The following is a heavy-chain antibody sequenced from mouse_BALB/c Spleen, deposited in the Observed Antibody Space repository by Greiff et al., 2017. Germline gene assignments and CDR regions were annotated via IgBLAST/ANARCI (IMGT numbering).Heavy chain of an antibody. V-gene: IGHV1S81*02. CDR2: INPSNGRT. Sequence: QVQLKQPGAELVKPGASVKLSCKASGYTFTSYWMHWVKQRPGQGLEWIGEINPSNGRTNYNEKFKSKATLTVDKSSSTAYMQLSSLTSEDSAVYYCARPPGYGVGYAMDYWGQGTSVTVSS. J-gene: IGHJ4*01. CDR3: ARPPGYGVGYAMDY. CDR1: GYTFTSYW. D-gene: IGHD1-2*01.